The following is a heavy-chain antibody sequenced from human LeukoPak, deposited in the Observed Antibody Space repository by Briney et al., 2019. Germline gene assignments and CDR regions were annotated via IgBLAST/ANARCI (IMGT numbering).Heavy chain of an antibody. CDR1: GDTFTSYG. CDR3: ARLSSGYRYFDY. J-gene: IGHJ4*02. Sequence: SSLKVACNAAGDTFTSYGISWVRHAPGQGLEEMGWIRAYNANTNYAQKLQGRVTMTTETSTSTAYMELRSLRSDETDVSYCARLSSGYRYFDYWGQGTLVTVSS. D-gene: IGHD3-22*01. V-gene: IGHV1-18*01. CDR2: IRAYNANT.